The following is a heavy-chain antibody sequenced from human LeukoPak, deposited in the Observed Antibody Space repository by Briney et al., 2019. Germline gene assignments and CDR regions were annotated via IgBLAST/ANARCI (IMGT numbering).Heavy chain of an antibody. CDR2: ISGNGGST. CDR1: GFTFTIYA. V-gene: IGHV3-23*01. CDR3: AKRRAEYYGSGRGLNYFDY. D-gene: IGHD3-10*01. J-gene: IGHJ4*02. Sequence: GGSLRLSCAASGFTFTIYAMSWVRQAPGKGLEWVSAISGNGGSTYYADSVKGRFTISRDNSKNTLYLQMNSLRAEDTAIYYCAKRRAEYYGSGRGLNYFDYWGQGTLVTVSS.